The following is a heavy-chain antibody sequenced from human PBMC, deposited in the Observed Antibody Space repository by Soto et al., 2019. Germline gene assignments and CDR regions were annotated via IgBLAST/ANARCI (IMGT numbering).Heavy chain of an antibody. D-gene: IGHD2-15*01. CDR1: GGSISSGGYY. V-gene: IGHV4-31*11. CDR2: IYYSGST. J-gene: IGHJ4*02. Sequence: PSETLSLTCAVSGGSISSGGYYWSWIRQHPGKGLEWIGYIYYSGSTYYNPSLKSRVTISVDTPKHQFSLKLSSVTAADTAVYYCARGISGGRHFDYWGQGTLVTVSS. CDR3: ARGISGGRHFDY.